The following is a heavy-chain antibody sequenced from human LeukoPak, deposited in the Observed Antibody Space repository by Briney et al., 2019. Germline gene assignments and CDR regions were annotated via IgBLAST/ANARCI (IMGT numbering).Heavy chain of an antibody. CDR3: AGETYYSDSSGYYSPIY. V-gene: IGHV3-66*02. CDR2: IYSGGST. J-gene: IGHJ4*02. D-gene: IGHD3-22*01. Sequence: GGSLRLSCAASGFTVSSNYMSWVRQAPGKGLEWVSVIYSGGSTYYADSVKGRFTISRDNSKNTLYLQMKSLRAEDTAVYYCAGETYYSDSSGYYSPIYWGQGTLVTVSS. CDR1: GFTVSSNY.